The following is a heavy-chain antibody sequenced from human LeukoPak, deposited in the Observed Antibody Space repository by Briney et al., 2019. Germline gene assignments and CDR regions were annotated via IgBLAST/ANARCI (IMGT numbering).Heavy chain of an antibody. CDR3: AGGHWGLDS. V-gene: IGHV3-48*04. CDR2: ISHTGTTM. Sequence: GGTLRLSCAASGFTFSSYGMSWVRQAPGKGLEWVSYISHTGTTMYYADSVKGRFTLSRDNARNSLYLQMNSLRAEDTAVYYCAGGHWGLDSWGQGTLVSVSS. CDR1: GFTFSSYG. J-gene: IGHJ4*02. D-gene: IGHD7-27*01.